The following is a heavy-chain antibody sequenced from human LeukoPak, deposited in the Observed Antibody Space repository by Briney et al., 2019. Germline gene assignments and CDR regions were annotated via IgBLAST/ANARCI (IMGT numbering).Heavy chain of an antibody. CDR2: INPSGGST. Sequence: ASVKVSCKAPGYTFTGYYMHWVRQAPGQGLEWMGIINPSGGSTSYAQKFQGRVTMTRDTSTSTVYMELSSLRSEDTAVYYCARDQGYSYGYGYFDYWGQGTLVTVSS. D-gene: IGHD5-18*01. CDR1: GYTFTGYY. V-gene: IGHV1-46*01. J-gene: IGHJ4*02. CDR3: ARDQGYSYGYGYFDY.